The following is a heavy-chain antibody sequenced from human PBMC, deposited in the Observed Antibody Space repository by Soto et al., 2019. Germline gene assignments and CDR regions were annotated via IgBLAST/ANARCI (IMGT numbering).Heavy chain of an antibody. D-gene: IGHD2-21*02. J-gene: IGHJ4*02. V-gene: IGHV3-53*01. Sequence: GGSLRLSCAASGFNVNSDYMNWVRQTPGKGLEWVASIYSGETTYYADSVRGRFTISSDKSKNTLYFQLSSLRIEDTAVYYCTRDGRGLGRLSLFEYWGQGVLVTVS. CDR3: TRDGRGLGRLSLFEY. CDR2: IYSGETT. CDR1: GFNVNSDY.